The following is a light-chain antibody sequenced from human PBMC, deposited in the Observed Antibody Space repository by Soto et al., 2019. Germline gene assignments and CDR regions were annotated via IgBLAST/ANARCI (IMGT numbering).Light chain of an antibody. Sequence: LTQPVSVSGAPGESITISCTGTSSDVGTYNLVTWYQQHPGRVPKLILYEGNKRPSGVSSRFSASKSGNTASLTISGLQAEDEADYFCCSYAPSRTLLFGGGTKVTVL. CDR3: CSYAPSRTLL. CDR1: SSDVGTYNL. J-gene: IGLJ2*01. CDR2: EGN. V-gene: IGLV2-23*01.